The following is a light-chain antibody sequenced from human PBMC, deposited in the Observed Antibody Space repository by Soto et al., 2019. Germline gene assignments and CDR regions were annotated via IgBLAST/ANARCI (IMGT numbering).Light chain of an antibody. J-gene: IGKJ1*01. Sequence: EIVMTQSPATLSVSPGERATLSCRASQSVCSNLAWYQQKPGQAPRLLIYGASTRATGIPARFSGSGSGTEFTLTISSLQSEDFAVYYCQQYNNWPPERTFGQGTKVEIK. V-gene: IGKV3-15*01. CDR1: QSVCSN. CDR3: QQYNNWPPERT. CDR2: GAS.